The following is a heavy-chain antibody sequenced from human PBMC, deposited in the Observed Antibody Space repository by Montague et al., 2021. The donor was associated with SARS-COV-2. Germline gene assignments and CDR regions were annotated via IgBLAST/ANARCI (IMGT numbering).Heavy chain of an antibody. D-gene: IGHD2-15*01. CDR2: IYYSGST. CDR3: ARLEAGDCSGGSCYNSWFDP. Sequence: SETLSLTCTVPGGSISSYYWSWIRQPPGKGLEWIGYIYYSGSTNYNPSLKSRVTISVDTSKNQFSLKLSSVTAADTAVYYCARLEAGDCSGGSCYNSWFDPWGQGTLVTVSS. J-gene: IGHJ5*02. CDR1: GGSISSYY. V-gene: IGHV4-59*08.